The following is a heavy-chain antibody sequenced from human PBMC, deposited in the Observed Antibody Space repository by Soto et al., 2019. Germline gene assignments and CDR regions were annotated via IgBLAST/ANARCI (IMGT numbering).Heavy chain of an antibody. J-gene: IGHJ6*02. V-gene: IGHV1-69*12. CDR1: VGTFSNYA. CDR3: ASWLKDAGIGGKYYYGMDV. D-gene: IGHD6-13*01. Sequence: QVQLVQSGAEVKKPGSSVKVSCKASVGTFSNYAFSWVRQAPGQGLEWLGGIMPIFGRADYAQKFRGRVTITADESTSTAHMELSSLRSEDTAVYYCASWLKDAGIGGKYYYGMDVWGQGTTVTVSS. CDR2: IMPIFGRA.